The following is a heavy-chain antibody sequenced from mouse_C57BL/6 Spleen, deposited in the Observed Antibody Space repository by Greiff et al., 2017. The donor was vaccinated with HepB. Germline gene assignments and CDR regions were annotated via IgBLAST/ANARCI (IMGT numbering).Heavy chain of an antibody. Sequence: VQLQQSGAELVKPGASVKLSCKASGYTFTSYWMHWVKQRPGQGLEWIGMIHPNSGSPNYNEKFKSKATLTVDKSSSTAYVQLSSLTSEASAVYYCASRVMVKGYLDYWGQGTTRTVSA. D-gene: IGHD2-2*01. J-gene: IGHJ2*01. CDR3: ASRVMVKGYLDY. V-gene: IGHV1-64*01. CDR1: GYTFTSYW. CDR2: IHPNSGSP.